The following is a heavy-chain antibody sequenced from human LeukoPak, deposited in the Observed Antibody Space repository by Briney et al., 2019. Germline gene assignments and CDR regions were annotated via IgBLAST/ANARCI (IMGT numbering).Heavy chain of an antibody. D-gene: IGHD6-6*01. CDR2: IRTDGSIQ. CDR1: GFTFSSVG. J-gene: IGHJ3*02. Sequence: PGGSLRLSCAASGFTFSSVGMHWVRQAPGKGLEWVTFIRTDGSIQYYADSVRGRFTISRDNSKNSLYLQMNSLRTEDTALYYCAKDSPSSSGAFDIWGQGTMVTVSS. V-gene: IGHV3-30*02. CDR3: AKDSPSSSGAFDI.